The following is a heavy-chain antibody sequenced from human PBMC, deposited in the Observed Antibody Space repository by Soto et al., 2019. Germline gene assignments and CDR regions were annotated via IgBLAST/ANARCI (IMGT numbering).Heavy chain of an antibody. V-gene: IGHV1-69*06. CDR3: ARGDGCDWYFDL. CDR2: ILPIFGSP. D-gene: IGHD3-10*01. J-gene: IGHJ2*01. CDR1: GSTFSNYA. Sequence: QVQLVQSGAEVKEPGSSVKVSCKGSGSTFSNYAISWVRQAPGQGLEWMGGILPIFGSPYYTHKFQGRVTITADNSASTAILELRSLRPEDTAVYYCARGDGCDWYFDLWGRGTLVTVSS.